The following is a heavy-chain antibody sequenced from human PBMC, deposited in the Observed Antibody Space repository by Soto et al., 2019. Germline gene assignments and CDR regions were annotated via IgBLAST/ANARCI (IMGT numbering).Heavy chain of an antibody. CDR2: IKIKTDVGAT. CDR1: GFIFSNAW. Sequence: PWGSRRLSCAASGFIFSNAWMNWVRQAPGKGLEWVGRIKIKTDVGATDYAAPVKGRFTISRDDSKTTLYLQMNSLKSEDTAVYYCTTDRFSVFPGWGMGNMVTVSP. J-gene: IGHJ4*02. V-gene: IGHV3-15*01. CDR3: TTDRFSVFPG. D-gene: IGHD3-3*01.